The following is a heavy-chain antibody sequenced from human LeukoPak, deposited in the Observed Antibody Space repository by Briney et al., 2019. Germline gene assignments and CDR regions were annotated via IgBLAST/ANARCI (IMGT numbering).Heavy chain of an antibody. D-gene: IGHD3-16*01. V-gene: IGHV3-30*03. CDR3: ASWDPQLGDAFDI. J-gene: IGHJ3*02. CDR2: ISSVEDKE. CDR1: GFRFSTCG. Sequence: GGSLRLSCETSGFRFSTCGMHWVRQAPGKGLEWVAYISSVEDKEYYTDSVEGRFTISRDNSKNTLYLQMNSLRPEDTAVYYCASWDPQLGDAFDIWGQGTMVTVSS.